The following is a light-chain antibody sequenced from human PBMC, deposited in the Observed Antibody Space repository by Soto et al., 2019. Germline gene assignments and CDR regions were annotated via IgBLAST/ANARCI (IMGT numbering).Light chain of an antibody. V-gene: IGKV1D-12*01. CDR2: SAS. CDR3: QQYNSYSGYT. J-gene: IGKJ2*01. CDR1: QGISRS. Sequence: DIQMTQSPSSVSASVGDRVTITCQASQGISRSLAWYQQKPGKAPKLLIYSASSLQSGVPSRFSGSGFGTDFTLTISSLQPDDFATYYCQQYNSYSGYTFGQGTKLEIK.